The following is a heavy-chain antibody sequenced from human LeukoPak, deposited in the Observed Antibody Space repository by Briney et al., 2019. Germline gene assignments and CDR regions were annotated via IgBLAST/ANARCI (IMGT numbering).Heavy chain of an antibody. Sequence: ASVKVSCKASGYTFADYYIHWVRQAAGQGLEWMGWIYPKSGGTNSAQEFQGRVTMTRDTSISTAYMELSRLKFDDTAVYYCARVSTSGYRDWLDPWGQGTLVTVSS. CDR1: GYTFADYY. CDR2: IYPKSGGT. CDR3: ARVSTSGYRDWLDP. J-gene: IGHJ5*02. D-gene: IGHD3-9*01. V-gene: IGHV1-2*02.